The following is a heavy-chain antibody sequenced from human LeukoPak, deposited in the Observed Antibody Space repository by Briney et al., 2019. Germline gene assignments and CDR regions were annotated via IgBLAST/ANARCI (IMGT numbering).Heavy chain of an antibody. CDR2: ISKGGATV. CDR3: ARLSVSITRRFDL. CDR1: GFTLSNYE. V-gene: IGHV3-48*03. J-gene: IGHJ5*02. D-gene: IGHD3-3*01. Sequence: GGSLRLSCAPSGFTLSNYEMTWVRLTPGKELQWISYISKGGATVLYAESVKGRFTISRDNANSSLYLQMNSLRAEDTAVYFCARLSVSITRRFDLWGQGTFVTVSS.